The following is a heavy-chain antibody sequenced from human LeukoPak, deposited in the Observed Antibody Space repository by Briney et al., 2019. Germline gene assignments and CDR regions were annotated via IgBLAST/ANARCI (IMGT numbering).Heavy chain of an antibody. Sequence: SVKVSCKASGGTFSSYAISWVRQAPGQGLEWMGRIIPIFGTANYAQKFQSRVKITTDESTSTAYMELSSLRSEDTAVYYCAGGGRIAAANPLDYWGQGTLVTVSS. V-gene: IGHV1-69*05. CDR2: IIPIFGTA. CDR1: GGTFSSYA. CDR3: AGGGRIAAANPLDY. D-gene: IGHD6-13*01. J-gene: IGHJ4*02.